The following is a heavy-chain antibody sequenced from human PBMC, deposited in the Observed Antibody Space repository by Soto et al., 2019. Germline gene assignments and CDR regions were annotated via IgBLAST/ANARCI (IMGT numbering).Heavy chain of an antibody. Sequence: QLQLQEAGPGVVKPSETLSLTCTVSGGSISGSSYFWGWIRQPPGKGLEWIGSIHHSGNTHHNPFLKSRVTLFVDTSKSQFSLRLSSVTAADTAVFYCARQGGHFDYWGEGTLVTVCS. CDR3: ARQGGHFDY. J-gene: IGHJ4*02. D-gene: IGHD3-16*01. CDR2: IHHSGNT. V-gene: IGHV4-39*01. CDR1: GGSISGSSYF.